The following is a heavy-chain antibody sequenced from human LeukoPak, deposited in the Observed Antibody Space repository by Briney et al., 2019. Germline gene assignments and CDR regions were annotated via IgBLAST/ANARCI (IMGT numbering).Heavy chain of an antibody. CDR1: GGSISSYY. V-gene: IGHV4-59*01. CDR3: ARGDDWFDP. Sequence: SETLSLTCTVSGGSISSYYWSWIRQPPGKGLERIRYIYYSGSTNYNPSLKSRVTISVDTSKNQFSLKLSSVTAADTAVYYCARGDDWFDPWGQGTLVTVSS. CDR2: IYYSGST. J-gene: IGHJ5*02.